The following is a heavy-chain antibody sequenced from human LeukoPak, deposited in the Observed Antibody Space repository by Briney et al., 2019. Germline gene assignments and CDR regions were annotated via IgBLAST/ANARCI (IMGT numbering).Heavy chain of an antibody. CDR2: IYYSGST. D-gene: IGHD3-3*01. J-gene: IGHJ5*02. CDR3: ARGVLHGIFGVVPRGWFDP. V-gene: IGHV4-39*07. Sequence: SETLSLTCTVSGGSISSSSYYWGWIRQPPGKGLEWIGSIYYSGSTYYNPSLKSRVTISVDTSKNQFSLKLSSVTAADTAVYYCARGVLHGIFGVVPRGWFDPWGQGTLVTVSS. CDR1: GGSISSSSYY.